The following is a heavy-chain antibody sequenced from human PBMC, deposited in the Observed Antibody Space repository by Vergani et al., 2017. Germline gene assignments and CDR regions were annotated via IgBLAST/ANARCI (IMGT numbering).Heavy chain of an antibody. V-gene: IGHV2-26*01. CDR1: GFSLSNARMG. J-gene: IGHJ5*02. D-gene: IGHD6-13*01. CDR2: LFSNDEK. CDR3: ARTRGSSLYRAYNWFDP. Sequence: QVTLKESGPVLVKPTDTITLTCTVSGFSLSNARMGVSWIRQPPGKALEWLAHLFSNDEKSYSTSLKSRFTISKDTSKSQVVLTMTNMDPVDTATYYCARTRGSSLYRAYNWFDPWGQGTLVTVSS.